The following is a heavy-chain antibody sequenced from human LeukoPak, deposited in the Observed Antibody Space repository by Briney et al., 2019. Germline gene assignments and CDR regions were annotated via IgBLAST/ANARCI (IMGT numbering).Heavy chain of an antibody. CDR3: ARARGYYDSSGNYYYYYMDV. J-gene: IGHJ6*03. D-gene: IGHD3-22*01. V-gene: IGHV4-59*01. Sequence: TSETLSLTCTVSGGSISTYYWSWIRQPPGKGLEWIGNIYYSGSTNYNPSLKSRVTISEDTSKNQFSLKLSSVTAADTAVYYCARARGYYDSSGNYYYYYMDVWGKGTTVTISS. CDR2: IYYSGST. CDR1: GGSISTYY.